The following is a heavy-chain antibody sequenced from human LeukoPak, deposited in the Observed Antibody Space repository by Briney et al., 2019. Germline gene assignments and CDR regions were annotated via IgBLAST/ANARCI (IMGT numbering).Heavy chain of an antibody. J-gene: IGHJ3*02. CDR1: GGSFRGFY. CDR2: INHRGST. CDR3: ARARFIVVVPAAIDIDAFDI. Sequence: SETLSLTCAVYGGSFRGFYWRWIRQPPGKGPYWLGEINHRGSTNYNPSLKSRVTISVDTSKNQFSLKLSSVTAADTAVYYCARARFIVVVPAAIDIDAFDIWGQGTMVTVSS. V-gene: IGHV4-34*01. D-gene: IGHD2-2*01.